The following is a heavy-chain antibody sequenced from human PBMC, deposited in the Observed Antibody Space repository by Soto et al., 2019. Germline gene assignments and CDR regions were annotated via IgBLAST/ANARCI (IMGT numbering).Heavy chain of an antibody. D-gene: IGHD1-1*01. CDR2: IKSKADGGTT. V-gene: IGHV3-15*01. Sequence: GGSLRLSCAASGLTFSNAWMSWVRQALGKELEWVGRIKSKADGGTTDYAAPVKGRFTISRDDSKNTLYLQMNSLKTEDTAVYYCPTDVWGGNWNDYNLDYWCQGTLVTVSS. CDR3: PTDVWGGNWNDYNLDY. CDR1: GLTFSNAW. J-gene: IGHJ4*02.